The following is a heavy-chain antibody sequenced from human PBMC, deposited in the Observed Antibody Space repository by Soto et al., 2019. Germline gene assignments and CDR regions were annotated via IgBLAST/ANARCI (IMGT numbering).Heavy chain of an antibody. CDR2: IWHDGGNK. CDR3: ARGPVGIAVAGTKWFDP. CDR1: GFTFSSYG. Sequence: PGGSRRLSCAASGFTFSSYGMHWVRQAPGKGLEWVAFIWHDGGNKFYAESVKGRFTISRDNSKNTLYLQMNSLRAEDTAVYYCARGPVGIAVAGTKWFDPWGQGTLVTVSS. J-gene: IGHJ5*02. V-gene: IGHV3-33*01. D-gene: IGHD6-19*01.